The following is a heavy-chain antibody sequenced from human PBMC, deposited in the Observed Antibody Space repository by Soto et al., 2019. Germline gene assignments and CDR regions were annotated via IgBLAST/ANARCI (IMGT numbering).Heavy chain of an antibody. Sequence: QFQLVQSGAEVKKPGSSVKVSCQASGGTFSSYASSWVRQAPGQGLEWMGGIIPIFGTANYAQKFQGRVTITADESTSTAYMELSSLRSEDTAVYYCARHVPAAGYYYGMDVWGQGTTVTVSS. CDR1: GGTFSSYA. CDR3: ARHVPAAGYYYGMDV. CDR2: IIPIFGTA. J-gene: IGHJ6*02. D-gene: IGHD2-2*01. V-gene: IGHV1-69*12.